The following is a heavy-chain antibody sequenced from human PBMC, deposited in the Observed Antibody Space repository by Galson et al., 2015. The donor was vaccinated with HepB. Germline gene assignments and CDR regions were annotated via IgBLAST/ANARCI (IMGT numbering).Heavy chain of an antibody. CDR3: ACTSSSWYHYFVY. CDR1: GFTVSSNY. D-gene: IGHD6-13*01. CDR2: IYSGGST. Sequence: SLRLYCAASGFTVSSNYMSWVRQAPGKGLEWVSVIYSGGSTYYADSVKGRFTISRHNSKNTLYLQMNSLRAEDTAVYYCACTSSSWYHYFVYWGQGTLVTVSS. J-gene: IGHJ4*02. V-gene: IGHV3-53*04.